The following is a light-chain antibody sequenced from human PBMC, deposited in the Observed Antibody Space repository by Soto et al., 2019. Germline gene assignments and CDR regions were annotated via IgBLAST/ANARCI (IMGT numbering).Light chain of an antibody. CDR2: GAS. CDR3: QQHDQGWT. Sequence: EMVMTQSPATLSVSLGERATLSCRASQSVRTKLVWYQQNPGQAPRLLIYGASTRATGIPARFSGSGYGTEFILTISNLQSEDFAVYYCQQHDQGWTFGQGTKVEIK. CDR1: QSVRTK. J-gene: IGKJ1*01. V-gene: IGKV3-15*01.